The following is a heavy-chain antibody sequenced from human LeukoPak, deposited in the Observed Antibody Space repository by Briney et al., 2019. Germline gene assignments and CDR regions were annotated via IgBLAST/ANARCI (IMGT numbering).Heavy chain of an antibody. Sequence: ASVKVSCKASGYTFTSYGISWVRQAPGQGLEWMGWMNPNSGNTGYAQKFQGRVTMTRNTSISTAYMELSSLRSEDTAVYYCARGKGYGRRFYYYGMDVWGQGTTVTVSS. D-gene: IGHD5-12*01. J-gene: IGHJ6*02. CDR2: MNPNSGNT. V-gene: IGHV1-8*02. CDR3: ARGKGYGRRFYYYGMDV. CDR1: GYTFTSYG.